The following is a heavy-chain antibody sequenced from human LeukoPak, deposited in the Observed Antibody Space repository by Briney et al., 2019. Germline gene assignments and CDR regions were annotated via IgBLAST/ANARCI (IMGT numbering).Heavy chain of an antibody. CDR1: GYSISSGYY. V-gene: IGHV4-38-2*01. CDR2: IYHSGST. J-gene: IGHJ4*02. CDR3: ARLVSARFYDSSGYFDY. Sequence: SETLSLTCAVSGYSISSGYYWGWIRQPPGKGLEWIGSIYHSGSTYYNPSLKSRVTISVDTSKNQFSLKLSSVTAADTAVYYCARLVSARFYDSSGYFDYWGQGTLVTVSS. D-gene: IGHD3-22*01.